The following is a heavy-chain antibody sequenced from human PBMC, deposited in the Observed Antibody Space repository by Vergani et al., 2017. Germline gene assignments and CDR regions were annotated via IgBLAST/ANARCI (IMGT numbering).Heavy chain of an antibody. CDR1: GFTFSSYS. CDR3: ARDCPYSSGRALDY. CDR2: ISSSSSYI. J-gene: IGHJ4*02. V-gene: IGHV3-21*01. D-gene: IGHD6-19*01. Sequence: EVQLVESGGGLVKPGGSLRLSCAASGFTFSSYSMNWVRQAPGKGLEWVSSISSSSSYIYYADSVKGRFTISRDNAKNSLYLQMNSLRAEDTAVYYCARDCPYSSGRALDYWGQGTLVTVSS.